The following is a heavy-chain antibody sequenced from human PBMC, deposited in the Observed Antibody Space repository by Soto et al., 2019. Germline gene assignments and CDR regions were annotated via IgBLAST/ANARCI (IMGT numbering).Heavy chain of an antibody. CDR3: AKDGTTVTIYYYYGMDV. Sequence: QVQLVESGGGVVQPGRSLRLSCAASGFTFSSYGMHWVRQAPGKGLEWVAVISYDGSNKYYADSVKGRFTISRDNSKNTLYLQMNSLRAEDTAVYYCAKDGTTVTIYYYYGMDVWGQGTTVTVSS. CDR2: ISYDGSNK. V-gene: IGHV3-30*18. J-gene: IGHJ6*02. CDR1: GFTFSSYG. D-gene: IGHD4-17*01.